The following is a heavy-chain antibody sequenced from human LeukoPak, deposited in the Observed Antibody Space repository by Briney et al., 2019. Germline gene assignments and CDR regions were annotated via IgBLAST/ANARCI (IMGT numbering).Heavy chain of an antibody. CDR1: GGSISSYY. D-gene: IGHD6-13*01. V-gene: IGHV4-59*01. CDR3: ARGVAAAGTHFDY. Sequence: PSETLSLTCTVSGGSISSYYWSWIRQPPGKGLEWIGYISYSGSTNFNPSLKSRVTISVDTSKNQFSLELSSVTAADTAVYYCARGVAAAGTHFDYWGQGTLVTVSS. CDR2: ISYSGST. J-gene: IGHJ4*02.